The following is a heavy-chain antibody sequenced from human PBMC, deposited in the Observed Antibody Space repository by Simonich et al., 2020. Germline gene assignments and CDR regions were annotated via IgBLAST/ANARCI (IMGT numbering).Heavy chain of an antibody. Sequence: QVQLQQWGAGLLKPSETLSLTCAVYGGSFSGYYWSWIRQPPGKGLEWIGESKHSGRTNYNPSLKSRVTISVDTSKNQFSLKLSSVTAADTAVYYCARHLQLGPFDYWGQGTLVTVSS. J-gene: IGHJ4*02. CDR3: ARHLQLGPFDY. CDR2: SKHSGRT. CDR1: GGSFSGYY. V-gene: IGHV4-34*01. D-gene: IGHD1-1*01.